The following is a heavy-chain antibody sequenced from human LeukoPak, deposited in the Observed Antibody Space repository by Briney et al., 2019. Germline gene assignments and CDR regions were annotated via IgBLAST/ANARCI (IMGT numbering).Heavy chain of an antibody. V-gene: IGHV3-21*01. D-gene: IGHD4-23*01. CDR2: ISSSSSYI. CDR3: ARDRPEMDPTIDYGGNSEYFDY. J-gene: IGHJ4*02. Sequence: GGSLRLSCAASGFTFSSYSMNWVRQAPGKGLEWVSSISSSSSYIYYADSVKGRFTISRDNAKNSLYLQMNSLRAEDTAVYYCARDRPEMDPTIDYGGNSEYFDYWGQGTLVTVSS. CDR1: GFTFSSYS.